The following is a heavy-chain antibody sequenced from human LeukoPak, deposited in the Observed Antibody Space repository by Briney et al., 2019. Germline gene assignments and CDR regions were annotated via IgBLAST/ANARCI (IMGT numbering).Heavy chain of an antibody. D-gene: IGHD1-1*01. J-gene: IGHJ5*02. Sequence: PGGSLRLPCAASGFTVSSNYMSWVRQAPGKGLEWVSVIYSGGSTYYADSVKGRFTISRDNSKNTLYLQMNSLRAEDTAVYYCAKESSAPGTTTSLRWFDPWGQGTLVTVSS. V-gene: IGHV3-66*02. CDR1: GFTVSSNY. CDR3: AKESSAPGTTTSLRWFDP. CDR2: IYSGGST.